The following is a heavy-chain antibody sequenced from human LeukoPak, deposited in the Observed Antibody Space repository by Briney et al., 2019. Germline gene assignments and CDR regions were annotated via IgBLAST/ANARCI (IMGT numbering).Heavy chain of an antibody. V-gene: IGHV4-4*07. D-gene: IGHD3-22*01. CDR3: AGVPWHYDPSGYYLNAFDI. Sequence: SETLSLTCTLSGASISGYHWSWIRQPAGKGLQWIGRIYPSGSDYNPSLKSRVTISVDKSKNQFSLKLRSVTAADTAVYYCAGVPWHYDPSGYYLNAFDIWGQGRVVTVSS. CDR1: GASISGYH. CDR2: IYPSGS. J-gene: IGHJ3*02.